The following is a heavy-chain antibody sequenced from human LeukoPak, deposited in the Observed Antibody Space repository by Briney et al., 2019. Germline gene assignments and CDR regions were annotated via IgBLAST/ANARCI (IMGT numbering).Heavy chain of an antibody. V-gene: IGHV1-18*01. J-gene: IGHJ4*02. D-gene: IGHD6-19*01. CDR1: GYTFTSYG. Sequence: ASVKVSCKASGYTFTSYGISWVRQAPGQGLEWMGWISAYNGNTNYAQKLLGRVTMTTDTSTSTAYMELRSLRFDDTAVYYCARDPSQWLVRVAGYWGQGTLVTVSS. CDR2: ISAYNGNT. CDR3: ARDPSQWLVRVAGY.